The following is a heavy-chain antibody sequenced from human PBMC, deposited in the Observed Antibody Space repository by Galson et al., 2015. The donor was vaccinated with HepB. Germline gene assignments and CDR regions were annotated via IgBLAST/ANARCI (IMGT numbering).Heavy chain of an antibody. J-gene: IGHJ4*02. V-gene: IGHV1-46*01. CDR2: INPSGGST. CDR3: ARDSPTTGTTFASWLFDY. CDR1: GYTFTSYY. D-gene: IGHD1-1*01. Sequence: SVKVSCKASGYTFTSYYMHWVRQAPGQGLEWMGIINPSGGSTSYAQKFQGRVTMTRDTSTSTVYMELSSLRSEDTAVYYCARDSPTTGTTFASWLFDYWGQGTLVTVSS.